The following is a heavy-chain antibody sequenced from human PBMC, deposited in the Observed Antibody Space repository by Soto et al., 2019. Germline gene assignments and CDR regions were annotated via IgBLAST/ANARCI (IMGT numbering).Heavy chain of an antibody. CDR1: GFIFSDST. Sequence: EVQLVESGGGLVKTGGSLRLSCEVSGFIFSDSTMNWVRQAPGKGLEWVASIDQTGNYLFYAGPLKGRFTTSRDNAKTSLFLQMRSLRADDTAVNYCVRGDYRNDWGQGTLVTVSS. CDR3: VRGDYRND. D-gene: IGHD4-4*01. J-gene: IGHJ4*02. CDR2: IDQTGNYL. V-gene: IGHV3-21*01.